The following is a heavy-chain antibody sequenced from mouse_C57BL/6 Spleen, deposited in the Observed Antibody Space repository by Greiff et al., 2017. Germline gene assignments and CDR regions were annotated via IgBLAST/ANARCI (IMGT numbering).Heavy chain of an antibody. Sequence: QVQLKQPGAELVMPGASVKLSCKASGYTFTSYWMHWVKQRPGQGLEWIGEIDPTGSYTNYNQKFKGKSTLTVDKSSSTAYMQLSSLTSEDSAVYYCARRERTGTWGFAYWGRGTLVTVS. V-gene: IGHV1-69*01. J-gene: IGHJ3*01. CDR1: GYTFTSYW. CDR2: IDPTGSYT. D-gene: IGHD3-3*01. CDR3: ARRERTGTWGFAY.